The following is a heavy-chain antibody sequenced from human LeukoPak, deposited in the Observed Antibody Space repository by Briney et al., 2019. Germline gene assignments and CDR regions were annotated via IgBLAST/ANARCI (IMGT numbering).Heavy chain of an antibody. CDR1: GFTFSSYS. J-gene: IGHJ4*02. CDR3: AKDKGSGSYYLAGGY. Sequence: GGSLRLSCAASGFTFSSYSMNWVRQAPGKGLEWVSSISSSSSYIYYADSVKGRFTISRDNSKNTLYLQMNSLRAEDTAVYYCAKDKGSGSYYLAGGYWGQGTLVTVSS. CDR2: ISSSSSYI. D-gene: IGHD3-10*01. V-gene: IGHV3-21*04.